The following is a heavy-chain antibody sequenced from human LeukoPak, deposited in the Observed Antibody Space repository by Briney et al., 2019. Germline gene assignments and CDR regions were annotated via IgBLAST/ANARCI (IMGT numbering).Heavy chain of an antibody. CDR2: ISAYNGNT. CDR1: GYTFTSYG. Sequence: ASVKVSCKASGYTFTSYGISWVRQAPGQGLEWMGWISAYNGNTNYAQKLQGRVTMTTDTSTSTAYMELRSLRSDDTAVYYCASSSRGRYDSSGYYAYWGQGTRVTVSS. V-gene: IGHV1-18*01. J-gene: IGHJ4*02. CDR3: ASSSRGRYDSSGYYAY. D-gene: IGHD3-22*01.